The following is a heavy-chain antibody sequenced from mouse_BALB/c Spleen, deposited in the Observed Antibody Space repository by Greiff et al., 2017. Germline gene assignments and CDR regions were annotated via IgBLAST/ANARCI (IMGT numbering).Heavy chain of an antibody. V-gene: IGHV3-2*02. CDR1: GYSITSDYA. D-gene: IGHD2-2*01. CDR3: ARLGYGYGPVDY. J-gene: IGHJ2*01. CDR2: ISYSGST. Sequence: VQLKESGPGLVKPSQSLSLTCTVTGYSITSDYAWNWIRQFPGNKLEWMGYISYSGSTSYNPSLKSRISITRDTSKNQFFLQLNSVTTEDTATYYCARLGYGYGPVDYWGQGTTLTVSS.